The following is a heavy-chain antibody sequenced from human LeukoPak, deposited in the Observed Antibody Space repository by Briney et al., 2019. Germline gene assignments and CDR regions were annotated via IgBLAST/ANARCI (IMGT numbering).Heavy chain of an antibody. V-gene: IGHV3-30-3*01. CDR1: GFTFSSYA. J-gene: IGHJ4*02. D-gene: IGHD6-13*01. CDR2: ISYDGSNK. CDR3: ARESSSSWYFDY. Sequence: GGSLRLSCAASGFTFSSYAMHWVRQAPGKGLEWVAVISYDGSNKYYADSVKGRFTISRDNSENTLYLQMNSLRAEDTAVYYCARESSSSWYFDYWGQGTLVTVSS.